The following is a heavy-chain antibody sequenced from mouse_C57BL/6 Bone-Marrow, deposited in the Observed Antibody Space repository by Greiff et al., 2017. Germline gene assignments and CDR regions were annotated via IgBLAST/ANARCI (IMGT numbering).Heavy chain of an antibody. CDR1: GYSFTDYN. D-gene: IGHD1-1*01. CDR3: ARSISYYGSSYWYFDV. Sequence: EVQLVESGPELVKPGASVKISCKASGYSFTDYNMNWVKQSNGKSLEWIGVINPNYGTTSYNQKFKGKATLTVDQSSSTAYMQLNSLTSEDSAVYYRARSISYYGSSYWYFDVWGTGTTVTVSS. V-gene: IGHV1-39*01. CDR2: INPNYGTT. J-gene: IGHJ1*03.